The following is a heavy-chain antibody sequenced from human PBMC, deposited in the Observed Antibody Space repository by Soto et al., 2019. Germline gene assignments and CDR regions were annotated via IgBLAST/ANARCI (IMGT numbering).Heavy chain of an antibody. CDR2: MNPNSGNT. J-gene: IGHJ6*02. CDR1: GYTFTSYD. V-gene: IGHV1-8*01. D-gene: IGHD5-18*01. Sequence: QVQLVQSGAEVKKPGASVKVSCKASGYTFTSYDINWVRQATGQGLEWMGWMNPNSGNTGYAQKFQGRVTMTRNTSISTAYMELSSLRSEDTAVYYCARGGNRRIQLWLLRYYYYGMDVWGQGTTVTVSS. CDR3: ARGGNRRIQLWLLRYYYYGMDV.